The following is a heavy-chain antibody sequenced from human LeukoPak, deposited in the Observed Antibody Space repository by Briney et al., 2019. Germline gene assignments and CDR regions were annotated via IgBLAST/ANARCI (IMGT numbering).Heavy chain of an antibody. CDR2: INPNSGGT. J-gene: IGHJ6*03. V-gene: IGHV1-2*02. Sequence: ASVKVSCKASGYTFTGYYMHWVRQAPGQGLEWMGWINPNSGGTNYAQKFQGRVTMTRDTSISTAYMELSRLRSDDTAVYYCARGGIEGSSWYKGGYYYCMDVWGKGTTVTVSS. CDR3: ARGGIEGSSWYKGGYYYCMDV. D-gene: IGHD6-13*01. CDR1: GYTFTGYY.